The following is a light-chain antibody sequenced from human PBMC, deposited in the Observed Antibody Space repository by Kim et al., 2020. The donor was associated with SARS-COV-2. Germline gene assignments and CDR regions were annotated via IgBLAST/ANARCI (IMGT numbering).Light chain of an antibody. CDR3: AAWDDSLSGVV. CDR2: RNN. CDR1: ISNIGSNY. V-gene: IGLV1-47*01. Sequence: GQRVTISCSGSISNIGSNYVYWYQQLPRTAPKLLIYRNNQRPSGVPDRFSGSKSVTSASLAISGLRSEDEADYYCAAWDDSLSGVVFGGGTQLTVL. J-gene: IGLJ2*01.